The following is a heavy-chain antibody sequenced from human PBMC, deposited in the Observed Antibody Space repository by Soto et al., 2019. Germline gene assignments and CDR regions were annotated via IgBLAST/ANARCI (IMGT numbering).Heavy chain of an antibody. D-gene: IGHD3-16*01. CDR2: IYYSGST. Sequence: QLQLQESGPGLVKPSETLSLTCTVSGGSISSSSYYWGWIRQPPGKGLEWIGSIYYSGSTYYNPSLKSRVTISVDTSKNQFSLKLSSVTAADTAVYYCARRGEEATYFDLWGLGTLVTVSS. J-gene: IGHJ2*01. CDR1: GGSISSSSYY. CDR3: ARRGEEATYFDL. V-gene: IGHV4-39*01.